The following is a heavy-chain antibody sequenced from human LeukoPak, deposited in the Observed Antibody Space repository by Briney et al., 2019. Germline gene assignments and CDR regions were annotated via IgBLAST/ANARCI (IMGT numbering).Heavy chain of an antibody. Sequence: ASVKVSCKASGYTFTRYGISWVRQAPGQGLEWMGWISAYNGNTNYAQKLQGRVTMTTDTSTSTAYMELRSLRSDDTAVYYCARDLGAAGRNWFDPWGQGTLVTVSS. CDR1: GYTFTRYG. CDR2: ISAYNGNT. J-gene: IGHJ5*02. V-gene: IGHV1-18*01. CDR3: ARDLGAAGRNWFDP. D-gene: IGHD6-13*01.